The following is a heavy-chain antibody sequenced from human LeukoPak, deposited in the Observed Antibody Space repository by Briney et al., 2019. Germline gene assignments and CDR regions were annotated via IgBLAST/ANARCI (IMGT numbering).Heavy chain of an antibody. V-gene: IGHV4-34*01. J-gene: IGHJ6*03. CDR3: ARVVWGGDFHYSLDV. Sequence: SETLSLTCAVYGGSFSGYYWSWIRQPPGKGLEWIGSIYYSGSTYYNPSFKSRVTMSVDTSKNQVSLKLRSVTAADTAVYYCARVVWGGDFHYSLDVWGKGTTVIVSS. CDR1: GGSFSGYY. CDR2: IYYSGST. D-gene: IGHD7-27*01.